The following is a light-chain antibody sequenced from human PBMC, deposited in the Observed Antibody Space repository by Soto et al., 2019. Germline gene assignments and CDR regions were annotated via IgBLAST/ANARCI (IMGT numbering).Light chain of an antibody. CDR3: CSYTSGTSV. CDR1: STDVNGHDY. J-gene: IGLJ1*01. CDR2: EVT. Sequence: QSVLTQPASVSGSPGQSITISCTGTSTDVNGHDYVSWYQQHPGKAPKVIVYEVTNRPSGISNRFSGSKSGNTASLTISGLQAEDEADYHCCSYTSGTSVFGTGTKVTV. V-gene: IGLV2-14*01.